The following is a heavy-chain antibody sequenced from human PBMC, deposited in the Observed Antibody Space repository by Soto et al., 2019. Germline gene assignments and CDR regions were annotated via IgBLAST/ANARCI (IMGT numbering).Heavy chain of an antibody. J-gene: IGHJ4*02. CDR3: ARQVRATDDFDY. CDR1: GGSISSSSYY. CDR2: IYYSGST. V-gene: IGHV4-39*01. Sequence: ASETLSLTCTVSGGSISSSSYYWGWIRQPPGKGLEWIGSIYYSGSTYYNPSLKSRVTISVDTSKNQFSLKLSSVTAADTAVYYCARQVRATDDFDYWGQGTLVTVSS. D-gene: IGHD5-12*01.